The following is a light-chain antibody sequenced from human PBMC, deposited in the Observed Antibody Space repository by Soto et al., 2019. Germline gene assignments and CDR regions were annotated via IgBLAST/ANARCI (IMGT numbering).Light chain of an antibody. CDR1: SSDVGSYNL. CDR2: EVS. V-gene: IGLV2-23*02. J-gene: IGLJ1*01. CDR3: CSYAGSSTLV. Sequence: QSALTQPASLSGSPGQSITLSCTGTSSDVGSYNLVSWYQQHPGKAPKLMIYEVSKRPSGVSNRFSGSKSGNTASLTISGLQAEDEADYYCCSYAGSSTLVFGTGTKVTVL.